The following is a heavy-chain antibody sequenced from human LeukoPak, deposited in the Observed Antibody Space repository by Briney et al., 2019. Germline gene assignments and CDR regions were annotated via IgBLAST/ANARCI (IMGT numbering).Heavy chain of an antibody. D-gene: IGHD6-13*01. V-gene: IGHV5-51*01. CDR2: IYPVDSDT. CDR1: GYSFTSYW. CDR3: AKLKQQQLVDY. J-gene: IGHJ4*01. Sequence: GEPLKISCKGSGYSFTSYWIGWVRQMPGKGLEWMGIIYPVDSDTRYRPSFQGHVTISADKSISTAYLQWSSLKASDTAMCYCAKLKQQQLVDYWGQGTLVTVSS.